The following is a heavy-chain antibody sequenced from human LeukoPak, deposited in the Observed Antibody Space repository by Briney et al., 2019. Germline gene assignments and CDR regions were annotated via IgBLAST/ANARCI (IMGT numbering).Heavy chain of an antibody. D-gene: IGHD2-21*01. V-gene: IGHV4-38-2*02. J-gene: IGHJ4*02. CDR2: IYHSGST. CDR3: AREVVVSMNIDY. CDR1: GYSISSGYY. Sequence: SETLSPTCAVSGYSISSGYYWGWIRQPPGKGLEWIGSIYHSGSTYYNPSLKGRVTISVDTSKNQFSLKLSSVTAADTAVYYCAREVVVSMNIDYWGQGTLVTVSS.